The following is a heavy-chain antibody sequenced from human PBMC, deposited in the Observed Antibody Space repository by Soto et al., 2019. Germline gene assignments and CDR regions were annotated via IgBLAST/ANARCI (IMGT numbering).Heavy chain of an antibody. CDR1: GGSFSGYY. CDR3: ARGVSFRVRGVIRPYYGMDV. D-gene: IGHD3-10*01. CDR2: INHSGST. J-gene: IGHJ6*02. V-gene: IGHV4-34*01. Sequence: LSLTCAVYGGSFSGYYWSWIRQPPGKGLEWIGEINHSGSTNYNPSLKSRVTISVDTSKNQFSLKLSSVTAADTAAYYCARGVSFRVRGVIRPYYGMDVWGQGTTVTVSS.